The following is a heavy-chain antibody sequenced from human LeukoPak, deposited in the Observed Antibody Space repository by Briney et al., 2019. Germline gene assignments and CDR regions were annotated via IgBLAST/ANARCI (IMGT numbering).Heavy chain of an antibody. CDR3: ASHRSPSGSYFGD. Sequence: SNYWMSWVRQAPGKGLEWMGSIYHTGSTTYKSSLKSRVTISVDTSKSQFSLKLTPMTAADTAVYYCASHRSPSGSYFGDWGQGTLVTVSS. D-gene: IGHD1-26*01. CDR1: SNY. V-gene: IGHV4-39*01. J-gene: IGHJ4*02. CDR2: IYHTGST.